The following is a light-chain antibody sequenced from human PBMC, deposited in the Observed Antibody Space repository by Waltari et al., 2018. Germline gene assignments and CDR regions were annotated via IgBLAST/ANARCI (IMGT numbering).Light chain of an antibody. J-gene: IGKJ3*01. CDR2: AAS. Sequence: DIQLTQSPSFLSASVGDRVTITCRARQDISSYLAWYQQKPGKAPKLLISAASTLQAGVPSRFSGGGSGTEFTLTISSLQPEDFATYYCQQLSGFPFTFGPGTKVDVK. V-gene: IGKV1-9*01. CDR3: QQLSGFPFT. CDR1: QDISSY.